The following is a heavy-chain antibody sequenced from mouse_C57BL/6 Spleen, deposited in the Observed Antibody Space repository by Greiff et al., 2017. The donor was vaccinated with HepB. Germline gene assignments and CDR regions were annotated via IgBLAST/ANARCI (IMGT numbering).Heavy chain of an antibody. CDR2: IDPEDGET. CDR3: GGDYGSSPWFAY. Sequence: EVMLVESGAELVKPGASVKLSCTASGFNIKDYYMHWVKQRTEQGLEWIGRIDPEDGETKYAPKFQGKATITADTSSNTAYLQLSSLTSEDTAVYYCGGDYGSSPWFAYWGQGTTLTVSS. J-gene: IGHJ2*01. V-gene: IGHV14-2*01. D-gene: IGHD1-1*01. CDR1: GFNIKDYY.